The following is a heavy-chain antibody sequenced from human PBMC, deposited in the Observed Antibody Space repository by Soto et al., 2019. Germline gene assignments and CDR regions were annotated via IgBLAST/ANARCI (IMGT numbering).Heavy chain of an antibody. Sequence: PGGSLRLSCAASGFTVSSNYMTWVRQAPGRGLEWVSVIYSGGSTYYADSVKGRFSISRDNSENTLYLQMSSLRAEDTAVYYCAREGRVCSGGSCYTNAFDIWGQGTMVTV. CDR2: IYSGGST. CDR3: AREGRVCSGGSCYTNAFDI. D-gene: IGHD2-15*01. V-gene: IGHV3-66*01. CDR1: GFTVSSNY. J-gene: IGHJ3*02.